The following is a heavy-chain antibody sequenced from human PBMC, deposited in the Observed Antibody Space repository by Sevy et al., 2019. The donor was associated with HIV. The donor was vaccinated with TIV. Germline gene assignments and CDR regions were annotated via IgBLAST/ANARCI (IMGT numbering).Heavy chain of an antibody. CDR2: IYTSGRT. CDR3: TRGEVQLWPSGFDY. V-gene: IGHV4-4*07. D-gene: IGHD1-1*01. CDR1: GDSISSYY. Sequence: SETLSLTCTVSGDSISSYYWSWIRQPAGKGLEWIGRIYTSGRTNYNPSLNSRVTMSVDTSKNQFSLKLRSVTAADTAVYFCTRGEVQLWPSGFDYWGQGTLVTVSS. J-gene: IGHJ4*02.